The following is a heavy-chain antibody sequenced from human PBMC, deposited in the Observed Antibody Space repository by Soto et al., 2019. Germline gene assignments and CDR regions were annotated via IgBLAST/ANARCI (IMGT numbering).Heavy chain of an antibody. CDR1: GFTFSSSG. D-gene: IGHD3-22*01. V-gene: IGHV3-74*03. CDR2: ISSDGSGT. Sequence: EVQLVESGGGLVQPGGPLTLPCAASGFTFSSSGMHWVRQTPGKGLMWVSRISSDGSGTMYADAVKGRPTTSRANAKDPLYLQMNSLRVDDAAVYSCVRGDGDYYDGNGYLGRHWGQGALVNVSS. J-gene: IGHJ4*02. CDR3: VRGDGDYYDGNGYLGRH.